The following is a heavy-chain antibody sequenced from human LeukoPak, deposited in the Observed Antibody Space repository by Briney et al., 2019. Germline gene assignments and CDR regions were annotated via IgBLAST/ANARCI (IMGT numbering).Heavy chain of an antibody. Sequence: ASVKVSCKASGYTFTGYYMHWVRQAPGQGLGWMGWINPKSGGTNYAQKFQGRVTMTRDTSISTAYMELSILISDDTAVYFCARDADYGDYSGAFDIWGQGTMVTVSS. CDR2: INPKSGGT. D-gene: IGHD4-17*01. CDR1: GYTFTGYY. V-gene: IGHV1-2*02. CDR3: ARDADYGDYSGAFDI. J-gene: IGHJ3*02.